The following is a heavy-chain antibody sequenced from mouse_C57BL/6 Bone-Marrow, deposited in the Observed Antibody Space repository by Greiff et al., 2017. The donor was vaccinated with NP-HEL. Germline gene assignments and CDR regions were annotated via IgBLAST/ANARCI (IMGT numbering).Heavy chain of an antibody. J-gene: IGHJ2*01. CDR3: ARDSWYYGRAD. V-gene: IGHV7-1*01. CDR1: GFTFSDFY. CDR2: SRNKANDSKT. D-gene: IGHD1-1*01. Sequence: EVKVVESGGGLVQSGRSLRLSCATSGFTFSDFYMEWVRQAPGKGLEWIAASRNKANDSKTEYSASVKGRFIVSRYASQSILDLQRNALRAEDTDMYYCARDSWYYGRADWGQGTTLTVSA.